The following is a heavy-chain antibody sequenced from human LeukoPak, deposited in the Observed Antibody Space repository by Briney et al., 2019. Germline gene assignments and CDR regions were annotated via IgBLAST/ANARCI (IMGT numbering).Heavy chain of an antibody. V-gene: IGHV1-69*05. CDR2: IIPIFGTA. CDR3: ARSPDLTQTGTTFDY. Sequence: SVKVSCKASGGTFSSYAISWVRQAPGQGLEWMGGIIPIFGTANYAQKFQGRVTITTDESTSTAYMELSSLRSEDTAVYYCARSPDLTQTGTTFDYWGQGTLVTVSS. CDR1: GGTFSSYA. J-gene: IGHJ4*02. D-gene: IGHD1-7*01.